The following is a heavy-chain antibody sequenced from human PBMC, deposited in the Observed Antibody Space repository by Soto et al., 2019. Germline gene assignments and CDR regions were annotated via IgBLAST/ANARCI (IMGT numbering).Heavy chain of an antibody. CDR3: ARVTLGGWFDP. J-gene: IGHJ5*02. Sequence: PSETLSLTCAVSGGSISGGGYSWSWIRQPPGKGLEWIGYIYHSGSTYYNPSLKSRVTISADRSKNQFSLKLSSVTAADTAVYYCARVTLGGWFDPWGQGTLDTV. D-gene: IGHD3-16*01. V-gene: IGHV4-30-2*01. CDR1: GGSISGGGYS. CDR2: IYHSGST.